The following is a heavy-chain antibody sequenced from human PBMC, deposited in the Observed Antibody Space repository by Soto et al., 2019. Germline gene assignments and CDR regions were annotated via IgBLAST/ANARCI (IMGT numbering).Heavy chain of an antibody. Sequence: GGSLRLSCAASGFTVSSNYMSWVRQAPGKGLEWVSVIYSGGSTYYADSVKGRFTISRDNSKNTLYLQMNSLRAEDTAVYYCAREGVPAATRWSYYYYMDVWGKGTTVTVSS. D-gene: IGHD2-2*01. CDR3: AREGVPAATRWSYYYYMDV. CDR1: GFTVSSNY. J-gene: IGHJ6*03. CDR2: IYSGGST. V-gene: IGHV3-66*01.